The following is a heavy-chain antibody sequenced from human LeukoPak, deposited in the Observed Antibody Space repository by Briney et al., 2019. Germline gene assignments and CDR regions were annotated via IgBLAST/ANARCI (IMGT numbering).Heavy chain of an antibody. J-gene: IGHJ4*02. Sequence: GGSLRLSCAAPGFTFTSYWMYWVRQAPGKGLEWVADIKEDGSEKYYVDSVKGRFTISRDNAKNSLYLQMNSLRAEDTAVYYCARPSYYCFDYWGQGTLVTASS. CDR2: IKEDGSEK. CDR3: ARPSYYCFDY. CDR1: GFTFTSYW. V-gene: IGHV3-7*01. D-gene: IGHD2-21*01.